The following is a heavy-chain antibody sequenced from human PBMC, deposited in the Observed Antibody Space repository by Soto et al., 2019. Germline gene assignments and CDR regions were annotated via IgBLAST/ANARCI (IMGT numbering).Heavy chain of an antibody. V-gene: IGHV3-23*01. D-gene: IGHD3-10*01. CDR3: AKGSYGSGKINNWFDP. CDR1: GFTFSSYA. J-gene: IGHJ5*02. CDR2: ISGSGGST. Sequence: GGSLRLSCAASGFTFSSYAMSWVRQAPGKGLEWVSAISGSGGSTYYADSVKGRFTISRDNSKNTLYLQMNSLRAEDTAVYYCAKGSYGSGKINNWFDPWGQGTLVTVSS.